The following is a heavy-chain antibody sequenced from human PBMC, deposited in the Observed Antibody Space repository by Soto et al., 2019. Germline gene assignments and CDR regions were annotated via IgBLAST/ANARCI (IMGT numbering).Heavy chain of an antibody. CDR1: GFTFTSSA. J-gene: IGHJ4*02. Sequence: SVKVSCKASGFTFTSSAVQWVRQARGQRLEWIGWIVVGSGNTNYAQKFQERVTITRDMSTSTAYMELSSLRSEDTAVYYCAAAAAGSIAAAGTSDYWGQGTLVTVSS. D-gene: IGHD6-13*01. CDR2: IVVGSGNT. CDR3: AAAAAGSIAAAGTSDY. V-gene: IGHV1-58*01.